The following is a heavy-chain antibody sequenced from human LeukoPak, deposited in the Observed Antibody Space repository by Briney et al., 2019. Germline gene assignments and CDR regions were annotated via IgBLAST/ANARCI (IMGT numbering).Heavy chain of an antibody. J-gene: IGHJ6*04. Sequence: GGSLRLSCAASGGTFTNNFMSWVRQVPGRGLEWVANIKQDGSEKTYADSVRGRFTIFRDNAKDSVYLQMNSLRAEDTAVYYCARDPNTDYDFWSGYLPWDVWGKGTTVTVSS. CDR2: IKQDGSEK. CDR3: ARDPNTDYDFWSGYLPWDV. D-gene: IGHD3-3*01. CDR1: GGTFTNNF. V-gene: IGHV3-7*01.